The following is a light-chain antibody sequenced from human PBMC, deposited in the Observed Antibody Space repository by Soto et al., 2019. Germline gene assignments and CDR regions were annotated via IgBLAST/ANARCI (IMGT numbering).Light chain of an antibody. J-gene: IGLJ1*01. Sequence: QSVLTQPASVSGSPGQSITISCTGTRSDVGSYNFVSWYQQHPGKAPKLIIYEGSKRPSGVSNRFSGSKSGNTASLTISGLQAEDEADYYCCLYAVTFYVFGTGTKLTVL. CDR2: EGS. CDR3: CLYAVTFYV. CDR1: RSDVGSYNF. V-gene: IGLV2-23*01.